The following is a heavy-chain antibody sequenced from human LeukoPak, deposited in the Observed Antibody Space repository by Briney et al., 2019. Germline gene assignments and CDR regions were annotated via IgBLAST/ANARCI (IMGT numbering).Heavy chain of an antibody. Sequence: ASVKVSCKASGGTFTSYTINWVRQAPGQGLEWMGGIIPVFGPTNYAQKFQDRVTLTADESTSTAYMELSSLRSEDTAMYYCARNRYCSSTTCPFDYWGQGTLVTASS. CDR2: IIPVFGPT. CDR3: ARNRYCSSTTCPFDY. J-gene: IGHJ4*02. CDR1: GGTFTSYT. V-gene: IGHV1-69*13. D-gene: IGHD2-2*01.